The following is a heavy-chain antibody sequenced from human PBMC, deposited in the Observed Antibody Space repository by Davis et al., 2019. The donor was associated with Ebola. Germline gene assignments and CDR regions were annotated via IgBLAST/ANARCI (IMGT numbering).Heavy chain of an antibody. CDR2: IYYSGST. Sequence: MPGGSLRLSCTLSRGSISSRSYYWGWIRQPPGKGLEWIGSIYYSGSTYYNPSLKSRVTISVDKSKNQFSLKLSAVTAADTAVYYCAAATSGYYYGMDIWGQGTTVTVYS. V-gene: IGHV4-39*07. J-gene: IGHJ6*02. CDR3: AAATSGYYYGMDI. D-gene: IGHD1-26*01. CDR1: RGSISSRSYY.